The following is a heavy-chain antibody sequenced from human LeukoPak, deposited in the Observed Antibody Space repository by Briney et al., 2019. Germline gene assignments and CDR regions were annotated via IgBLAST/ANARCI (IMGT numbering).Heavy chain of an antibody. V-gene: IGHV4-59*11. CDR3: AGAVGALLTWAF. D-gene: IGHD1-26*01. CDR2: IYDFGSN. Sequence: SETLSLTCTVSGGSLISHYWSWVRQTPGKGLEWIGYIYDFGSNNYNPSLKSPITMSVDTSKNQFSLELNSVTAADTAIYYCAGAVGALLTWAFWGQGPLVTVSS. CDR1: GGSLISHY. J-gene: IGHJ4*02.